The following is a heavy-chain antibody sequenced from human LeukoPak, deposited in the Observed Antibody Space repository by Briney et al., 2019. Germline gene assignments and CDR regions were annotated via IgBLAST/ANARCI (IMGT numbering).Heavy chain of an antibody. CDR3: ARETYYYDSSGYPFDY. Sequence: TLSLTCTVSGYSISSGYYWGWIRQPPGKGLEWIGSIYHSGSTYYNPSLKSRVTISVDTSKNQFSLKLSSVTAADTAVYYCARETYYYDSSGYPFDYWGQGTLVTVSS. D-gene: IGHD3-22*01. CDR1: GYSISSGYY. J-gene: IGHJ4*02. CDR2: IYHSGST. V-gene: IGHV4-38-2*02.